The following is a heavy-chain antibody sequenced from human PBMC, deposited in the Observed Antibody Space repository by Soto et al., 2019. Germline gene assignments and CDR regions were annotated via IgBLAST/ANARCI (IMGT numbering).Heavy chain of an antibody. V-gene: IGHV4-34*01. CDR1: GGSFSGYY. Sequence: SETLSLTCAGYGGSFSGYYWSWIRQPPGKGLEWIGEINHSGSTNYNPSLKSRVTISVDTSKNQFSLKLSSVTAADTAVYYCATEMATPTAIWGQGTMVTVSS. D-gene: IGHD5-12*01. CDR3: ATEMATPTAI. J-gene: IGHJ3*02. CDR2: INHSGST.